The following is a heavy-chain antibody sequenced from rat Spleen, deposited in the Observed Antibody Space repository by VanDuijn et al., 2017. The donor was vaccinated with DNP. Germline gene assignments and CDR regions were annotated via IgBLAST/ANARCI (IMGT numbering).Heavy chain of an antibody. CDR1: GFTFSDYN. J-gene: IGHJ2*01. CDR3: TSNPHIRTAAPFDY. V-gene: IGHV5S10*01. CDR2: ISYDGSNT. D-gene: IGHD3-8*01. Sequence: EVQLVESGGGLVQPGRSLKLSCAASGFTFSDYNMAWVRQAPKKGLEWVATISYDGSNTYYRDSVKGRFSLSRDNAKSTLYLQVNSLRSEDTATYYCTSNPHIRTAAPFDYWGQGVMVTVSS.